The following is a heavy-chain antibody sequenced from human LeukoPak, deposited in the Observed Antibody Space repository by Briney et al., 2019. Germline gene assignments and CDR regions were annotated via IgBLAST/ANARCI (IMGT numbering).Heavy chain of an antibody. CDR3: ARLTSSWSFDY. Sequence: GESLKISCRGSGYNFATYWIGWVRQMPGKGLEWMGIMYPADSDTRYSPSFQGQVTFSADKSISTAYLQWISLKASDTAMYYCARLTSSWSFDYWGQGTLVTVSS. CDR2: MYPADSDT. CDR1: GYNFATYW. V-gene: IGHV5-51*01. J-gene: IGHJ4*02. D-gene: IGHD6-13*01.